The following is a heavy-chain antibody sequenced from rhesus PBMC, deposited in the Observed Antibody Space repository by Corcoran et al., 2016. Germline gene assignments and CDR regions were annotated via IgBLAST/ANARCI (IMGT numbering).Heavy chain of an antibody. Sequence: QVQLQESGPGVVKPSETLSLTCAVSGGSISDSYRWSWIRQPPGKGLEWIGYIYGSSTSTNYNPSLKSRVTIEKDTSKNQFSLKLSSVTAADTAVYYCARDTGIAAAGPGDYWGQGVLVTVSS. CDR1: GGSISDSYR. CDR3: ARDTGIAAAGPGDY. V-gene: IGHV4S10*01. J-gene: IGHJ4*01. CDR2: IYGSSTST. D-gene: IGHD6S26*01.